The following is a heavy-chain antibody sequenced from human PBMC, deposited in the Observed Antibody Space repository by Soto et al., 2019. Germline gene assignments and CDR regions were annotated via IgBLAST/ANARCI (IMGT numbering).Heavy chain of an antibody. CDR1: GGSISSGGYY. CDR3: ERDVAAATGGGMFDP. CDR2: IYYSGST. D-gene: IGHD6-13*01. J-gene: IGHJ5*02. Sequence: PSETLSLTCTVSGGSISSGGYYWSWIRQHPGKGLEWIGYIYYSGSTYYNPSLKSRVTISVDTSKNQFSLKLSSVTAADTAVYYCERDVAAATGGGMFDPWGQGTLVTVYS. V-gene: IGHV4-31*03.